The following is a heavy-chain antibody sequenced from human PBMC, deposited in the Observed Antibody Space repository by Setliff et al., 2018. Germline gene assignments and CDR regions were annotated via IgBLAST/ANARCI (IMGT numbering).Heavy chain of an antibody. J-gene: IGHJ5*02. CDR3: ARSPALLGIVYLDP. Sequence: SETLSLTCTVSGGSISSYYWSWIRQPPWKGLEWIGFIHHSGSTHYNPSLKSRVTISVDTSKNQFSLKLSSVTAADTAVYYCARSPALLGIVYLDPWGQGTRVTVSS. D-gene: IGHD2-15*01. CDR1: GGSISSYY. V-gene: IGHV4-59*08. CDR2: IHHSGST.